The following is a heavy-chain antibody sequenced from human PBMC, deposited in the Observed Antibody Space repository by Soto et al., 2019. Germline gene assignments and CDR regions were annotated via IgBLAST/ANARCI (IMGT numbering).Heavy chain of an antibody. D-gene: IGHD1-1*01. CDR2: ISSSSSYI. CDR1: GFTFSSYS. V-gene: IGHV3-21*01. J-gene: IGHJ4*02. CDR3: ASSQYHWMAGYYFDY. Sequence: EVQLVESGGGLVKPGGSLRLSCAASGFTFSSYSMNWVRQVPGKGLEWVSSISSSSSYIYYADSVKGRFTISRDNAKNSLYLQMNSLRAEDTAVYYCASSQYHWMAGYYFDYWGQGTLVTVSS.